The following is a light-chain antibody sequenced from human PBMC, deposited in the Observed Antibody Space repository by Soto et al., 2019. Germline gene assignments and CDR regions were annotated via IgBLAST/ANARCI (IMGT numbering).Light chain of an antibody. V-gene: IGLV1-40*01. Sequence: QSVLTQPPSVSGAPGQRVTISCTGSSSNTGAGNDVHWYQQPPGTAPKLLIYGNSNRPSGVPDRFSGSKSGTSASLAITGLQAEDEADYYCQSYDSSLSGWVFGGGTKVTVL. CDR1: SSNTGAGND. CDR2: GNS. CDR3: QSYDSSLSGWV. J-gene: IGLJ3*02.